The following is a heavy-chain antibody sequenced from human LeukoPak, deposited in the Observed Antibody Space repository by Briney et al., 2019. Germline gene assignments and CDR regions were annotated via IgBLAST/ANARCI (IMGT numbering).Heavy chain of an antibody. CDR1: GYSFTSYW. J-gene: IGHJ4*02. CDR3: ARSGYSYGYYFDY. D-gene: IGHD5-18*01. CDR2: IYPGDSDT. Sequence: GESLKISCKGSGYSFTSYWIGWVRQLPGKGLEWMGIIYPGDSDTRYSPSFQGQVTISADKSISTAYLQWSSLKASDTAMYYCARSGYSYGYYFDYWGQGTLVTVSS. V-gene: IGHV5-51*01.